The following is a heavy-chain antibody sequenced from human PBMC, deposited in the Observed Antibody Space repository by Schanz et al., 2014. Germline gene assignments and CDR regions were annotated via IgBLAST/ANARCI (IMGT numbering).Heavy chain of an antibody. V-gene: IGHV1-3*01. J-gene: IGHJ5*02. CDR2: INPANGNT. CDR1: GYTVSALA. D-gene: IGHD6-13*01. Sequence: QLMQSGSEVRKPGASVKVSCEISGYTVSALAMHWVRQAPGKGLEWLGWINPANGNTHYSPRLNGRVSISSDTAASTVYLHFSSLKSDDTAVYYCARDLIAAAESWFDPWGQGTPITVSS. CDR3: ARDLIAAAESWFDP.